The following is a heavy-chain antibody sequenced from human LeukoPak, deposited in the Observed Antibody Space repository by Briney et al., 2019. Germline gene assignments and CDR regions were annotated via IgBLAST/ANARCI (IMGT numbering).Heavy chain of an antibody. Sequence: ASVKVSCTASGNTFIGYWIHWVRQAPGQGLEWMGAINPRGDATIGAQKFQGRVTTTRDTSTSTVYIELSSLRSEDTAVYYCAREGQQLKHFDYWGQGTLVTVSS. J-gene: IGHJ4*02. CDR3: AREGQQLKHFDY. CDR1: GNTFIGYW. CDR2: INPRGDAT. D-gene: IGHD1-1*01. V-gene: IGHV1-46*01.